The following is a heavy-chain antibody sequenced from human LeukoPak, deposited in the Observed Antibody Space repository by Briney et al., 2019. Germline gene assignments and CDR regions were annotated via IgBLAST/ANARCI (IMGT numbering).Heavy chain of an antibody. CDR3: GIADSSNYGPPDY. CDR1: GFTFSDYY. J-gene: IGHJ4*02. Sequence: GGSLRLSCAASGFTFSDYYMSWIRQAPGKGLEWVSYISSSGSTMYYTESVKGRFTISRDSAKRTLYLQMNSLRVEDTAIYYCGIADSSNYGPPDYWGQGIPVTVSS. V-gene: IGHV3-11*01. CDR2: ISSSGSTM. D-gene: IGHD3-22*01.